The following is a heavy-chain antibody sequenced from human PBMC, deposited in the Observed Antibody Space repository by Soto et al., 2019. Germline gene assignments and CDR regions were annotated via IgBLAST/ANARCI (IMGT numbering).Heavy chain of an antibody. J-gene: IGHJ6*03. CDR2: MNPNSGNT. D-gene: IGHD2-2*01. CDR1: GYTFTSYD. CDR3: ARNLGRPAAIGYYYMDV. Sequence: ASVKVSCKASGYTFTSYDTNWVRQATGQGLEWMGWMNPNSGNTGYAQKFQGRVTMTRNTSISTAYMELSSLRSEDTAVYYCARNLGRPAAIGYYYMDVWGKGTTVTVSS. V-gene: IGHV1-8*01.